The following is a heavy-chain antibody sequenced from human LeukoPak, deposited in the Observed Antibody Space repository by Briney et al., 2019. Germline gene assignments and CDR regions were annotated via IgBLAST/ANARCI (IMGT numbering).Heavy chain of an antibody. V-gene: IGHV4-38-2*02. CDR3: ARGTIIAAAGKPLDY. D-gene: IGHD6-13*01. CDR2: IYHSGST. Sequence: PSETLSLTCTVSGYSISSGYYWGWIRQPPGKGLEWIGSIYHSGSTYYNPSLKSRVTISVDTSKNQFSLKLNSVTAADTAVYYCARGTIIAAAGKPLDYWGQGTLVTVSS. CDR1: GYSISSGYY. J-gene: IGHJ4*02.